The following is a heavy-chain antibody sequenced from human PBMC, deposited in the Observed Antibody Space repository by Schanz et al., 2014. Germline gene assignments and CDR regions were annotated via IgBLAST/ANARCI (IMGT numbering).Heavy chain of an antibody. CDR1: GFPFSDYF. J-gene: IGHJ2*01. Sequence: QVQVVQSGGGLVKPGGSLRLSCTASGFPFSDYFMAWIRQPPGRGLEWVSYIGNGGVTIYYADSVKGRFTISRDNSKNTLYLQMNSLRAEDTAIYYCAKDAPYPFDLWGRGTLITVSS. CDR2: IGNGGVTI. CDR3: AKDAPYPFDL. V-gene: IGHV3-11*01.